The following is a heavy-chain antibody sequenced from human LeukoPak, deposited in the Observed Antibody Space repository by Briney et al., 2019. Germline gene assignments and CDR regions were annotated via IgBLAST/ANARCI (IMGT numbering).Heavy chain of an antibody. D-gene: IGHD3-3*01. J-gene: IGHJ6*03. CDR3: ARNRNYWSGYYTDYYYMDV. CDR1: GGSFSGYY. V-gene: IGHV4-59*01. Sequence: PSETLSLTCAVCGGSFSGYYWSWIRQPPGKGLEWIGYIYYSGSTNYNPSLKSRVTISVDTSKNQFSLKLSSVTAADTAVYYCARNRNYWSGYYTDYYYMDVWGKGTTVTVSS. CDR2: IYYSGST.